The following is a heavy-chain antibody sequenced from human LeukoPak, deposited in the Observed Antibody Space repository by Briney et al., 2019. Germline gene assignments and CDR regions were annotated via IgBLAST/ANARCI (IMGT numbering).Heavy chain of an antibody. CDR3: ARVDYDYVWGSYRYLDY. CDR1: GYTFTSYG. CDR2: ISAYNGNT. V-gene: IGHV1-18*01. Sequence: ASVKVSCKASGYTFTSYGISWVRQAPGQGLEWMGWISAYNGNTNYAQKLQGRVTMTTDTSTSTAYMELRSLRSDDTAVYYCARVDYDYVWGSYRYLDYWGQGTLVTVSS. J-gene: IGHJ4*02. D-gene: IGHD3-16*02.